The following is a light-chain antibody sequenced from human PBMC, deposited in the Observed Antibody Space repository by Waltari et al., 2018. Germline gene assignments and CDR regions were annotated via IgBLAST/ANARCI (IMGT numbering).Light chain of an antibody. CDR2: DAS. Sequence: EIVLTQSPGTLSLSPGERATLSCRASQSVGSNFLAWYQQKPGQAPRLVIVDASNRATGIPDRVSGSGSGTDFTLTISRLEPEDFAMYYCLHYHDSPHTFGPGTTVDIK. CDR3: LHYHDSPHT. CDR1: QSVGSNF. V-gene: IGKV3-20*01. J-gene: IGKJ3*01.